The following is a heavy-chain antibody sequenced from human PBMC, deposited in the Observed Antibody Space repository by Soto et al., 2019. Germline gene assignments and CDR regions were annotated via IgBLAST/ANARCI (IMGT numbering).Heavy chain of an antibody. CDR3: AREQGYGYYRVADY. J-gene: IGHJ4*02. V-gene: IGHV3-30*03. CDR1: GFTLSGHG. CDR2: ITYDGSEI. Sequence: QVQLVESGGGVVQPGRSLRLSCVASGFTLSGHGMHWVRQAPGKGLEWVAVITYDGSEIHYSDSVKGRFTISRDTSKNMVYLQMNSLKTEDTAMDYCAREQGYGYYRVADYWGQGTLVTVSS. D-gene: IGHD1-26*01.